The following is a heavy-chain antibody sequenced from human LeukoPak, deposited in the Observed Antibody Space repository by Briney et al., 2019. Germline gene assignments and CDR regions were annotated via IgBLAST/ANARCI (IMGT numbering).Heavy chain of an antibody. CDR2: INWNGGST. J-gene: IGHJ5*02. CDR3: AKGDKMLTWRRTYNRFDP. D-gene: IGHD3-16*01. Sequence: GGSLRLSCAASGFTLDDYGMSGVRQAPGKGLEWVSGINWNGGSTGYADSVKGRFTISRDNSRNTMYLQMNSLRAVDTAVYYCAKGDKMLTWRRTYNRFDPWGQGTLVTVSS. V-gene: IGHV3-20*04. CDR1: GFTLDDYG.